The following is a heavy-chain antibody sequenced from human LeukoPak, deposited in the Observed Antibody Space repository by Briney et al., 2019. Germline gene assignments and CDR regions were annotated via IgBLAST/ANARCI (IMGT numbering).Heavy chain of an antibody. D-gene: IGHD3-10*01. Sequence: SETLSLTCTVSGGXISSYYCSWIRQPPGKGLEWIADLFYSGSTDYNPSPESRVTISVDTSKNQFSLKLRSVTAADTAVYYCATVAVIRGVTYFDYWGQGTLVTVSS. V-gene: IGHV4-59*01. CDR3: ATVAVIRGVTYFDY. J-gene: IGHJ4*02. CDR1: GGXISSYY. CDR2: LFYSGST.